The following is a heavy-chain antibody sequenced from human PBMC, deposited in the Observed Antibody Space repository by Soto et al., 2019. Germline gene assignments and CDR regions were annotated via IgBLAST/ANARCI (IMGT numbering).Heavy chain of an antibody. V-gene: IGHV1-69*01. J-gene: IGHJ6*02. CDR3: ARDEGYTSSSRGLGYYGMDV. CDR1: GGTFSSYA. CDR2: IIPIFGTP. Sequence: QVQLVQSGAEVKKPGSSVKVSCKASGGTFSSYAISWVRQAPGQGLEWMGGIIPIFGTPNYAQKFKGRVTITADESTNTVYMEMSSLRSEDTAVFYCARDEGYTSSSRGLGYYGMDVWGQGTTVTVSS. D-gene: IGHD6-6*01.